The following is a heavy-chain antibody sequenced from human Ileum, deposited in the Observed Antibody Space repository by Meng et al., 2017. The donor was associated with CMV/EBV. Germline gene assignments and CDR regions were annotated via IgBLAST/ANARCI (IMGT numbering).Heavy chain of an antibody. CDR2: IRGKAFGGAT. CDR1: GFTFGDYP. CDR3: TRGPQNIRAFDY. Sequence: GESLKISCTTSGFTFGDYPMTWVRQAPGKGLEWVGLIRGKAFGGATEYAASVKGRFTFSRDDSKSIAYLQMNSLKTEDTAVYYCTRGPQNIRAFDYWGQGTLVTVSS. D-gene: IGHD2/OR15-2a*01. J-gene: IGHJ4*02. V-gene: IGHV3-49*04.